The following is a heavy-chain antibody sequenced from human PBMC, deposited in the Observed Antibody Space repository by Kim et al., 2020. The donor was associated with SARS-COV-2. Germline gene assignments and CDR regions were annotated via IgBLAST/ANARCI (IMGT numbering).Heavy chain of an antibody. CDR3: ARAPIAAAGY. V-gene: IGHV3-21*01. D-gene: IGHD6-13*01. J-gene: IGHJ4*02. Sequence: YITQANSVTGGSTISRDNAKNSLYLQMHSLRAEDTAVYYCARAPIAAAGYWGQGTLVTVSS. CDR2: YI.